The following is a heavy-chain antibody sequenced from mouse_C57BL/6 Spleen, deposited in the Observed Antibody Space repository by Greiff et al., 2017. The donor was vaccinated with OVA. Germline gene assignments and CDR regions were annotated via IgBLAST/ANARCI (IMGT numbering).Heavy chain of an antibody. V-gene: IGHV5-4*01. CDR2: ISDGGSYT. CDR3: ARDGLLLRERYFDV. D-gene: IGHD2-12*01. CDR1: GFTFSSYA. Sequence: EVQGVESGGGLVKPGGSLKLSCAASGFTFSSYAMSWVRQTPEKRLEWVATISDGGSYTYYPDNVKGRVTISRDNAKNNLYLQMSHLKSEDTAMYYCARDGLLLRERYFDVWGTGTTVTVSS. J-gene: IGHJ1*03.